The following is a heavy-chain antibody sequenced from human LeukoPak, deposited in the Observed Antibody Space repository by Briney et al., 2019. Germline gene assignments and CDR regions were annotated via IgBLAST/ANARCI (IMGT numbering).Heavy chain of an antibody. CDR2: ISSSGSTI. CDR3: ARDRAAQDY. J-gene: IGHJ4*02. D-gene: IGHD6-6*01. V-gene: IGHV3-48*04. CDR1: GFTFSSYS. Sequence: AGGSLRLSCAASGFTFSSYSMNWVRQAPGKGLEWVSYISSSGSTIYYADSVKGRFTISRDNAKNSLYLQMNSLRAEDTAVYYCARDRAAQDYWGQGTLVTVSS.